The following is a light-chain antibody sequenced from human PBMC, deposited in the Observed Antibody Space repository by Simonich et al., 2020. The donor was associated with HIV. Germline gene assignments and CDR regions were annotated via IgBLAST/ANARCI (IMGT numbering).Light chain of an antibody. CDR2: EDS. CDR3: YSADSRGV. V-gene: IGLV3-10*01. J-gene: IGLJ3*02. Sequence: SYEETQPPSVSVSPGQTARITCSGDELPQKYAYWYQQKSGQAPVLVIYEDSKRPPGIPERFSGSRSGTMATLTISGAQVEDEADYYCYSADSRGVFGGGTKLTVL. CDR1: ELPQKY.